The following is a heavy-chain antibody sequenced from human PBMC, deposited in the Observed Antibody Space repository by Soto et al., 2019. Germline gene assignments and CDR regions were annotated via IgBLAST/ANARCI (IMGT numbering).Heavy chain of an antibody. Sequence: QVQLVQSGAEVKKPGSSVKVSCKASGGTFSSYTISWVRQAPGQGLEWMGRIIPILGIANYAQKFQGRVTSTADKSTSTSYMELSSLRSEDTAVYYCTRDPEGSSGGNWGQGTLITVSS. CDR3: TRDPEGSSGGN. CDR2: IIPILGIA. CDR1: GGTFSSYT. D-gene: IGHD6-13*01. V-gene: IGHV1-69*08. J-gene: IGHJ4*02.